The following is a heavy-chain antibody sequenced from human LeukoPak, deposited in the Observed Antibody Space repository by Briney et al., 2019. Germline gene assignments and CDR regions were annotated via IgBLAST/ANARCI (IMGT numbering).Heavy chain of an antibody. J-gene: IGHJ4*02. CDR2: VSGGGDIT. V-gene: IGHV3-23*01. Sequence: GGSLRLSCAASGFNFANHAMSWVRQTAGKGLEWVSAVSGGGDITYYADSVKGRFTISRDNSKDTLFLQMHSLRPGDTAVYYCVREDTPATANYWGQGTLVTISS. CDR1: GFNFANHA. CDR3: VREDTPATANY. D-gene: IGHD2-21*02.